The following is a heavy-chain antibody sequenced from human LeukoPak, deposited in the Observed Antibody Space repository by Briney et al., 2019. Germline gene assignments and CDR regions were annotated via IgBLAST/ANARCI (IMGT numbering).Heavy chain of an antibody. V-gene: IGHV4-4*07. CDR3: ARYDYGDYVAQKDY. Sequence: SETLSLTCTVSGDFITAYYWSWIRQPAGKGLEWIGRIYTSGSTNYNPSLKSRVTISVDTSKNQFSLKLSSVTAADTAAYYCARYDYGDYVAQKDYWGQGTLVTVSS. D-gene: IGHD4-17*01. CDR2: IYTSGST. CDR1: GDFITAYY. J-gene: IGHJ4*02.